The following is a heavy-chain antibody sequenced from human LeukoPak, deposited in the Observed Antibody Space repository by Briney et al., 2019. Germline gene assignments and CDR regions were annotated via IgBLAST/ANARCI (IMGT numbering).Heavy chain of an antibody. Sequence: SETLSLTCAVSGGSISSYYWSWIRQPPGKGLEWIGYIYYSGSTNYNPSLKSRVTISVDTSKNQFSLKLSSVTAADTAVYYCARAGSGWPFDYWGQGTLVTVPS. CDR2: IYYSGST. D-gene: IGHD6-19*01. J-gene: IGHJ4*02. CDR3: ARAGSGWPFDY. CDR1: GGSISSYY. V-gene: IGHV4-59*01.